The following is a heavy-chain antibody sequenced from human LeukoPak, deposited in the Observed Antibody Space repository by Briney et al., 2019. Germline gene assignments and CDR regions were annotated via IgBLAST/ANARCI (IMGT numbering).Heavy chain of an antibody. J-gene: IGHJ4*02. Sequence: PSETLSLTCEVSGGSISGYYWSWIRQPAGKGLEWIGRLDSSGSTNYNSSLKSRVTMSIDRSQFSLRLTSVTAADTAIYYCARGTSCGSKCFFDYWGQGILVTVSS. CDR1: GGSISGYY. CDR2: LDSSGST. CDR3: ARGTSCGSKCFFDY. D-gene: IGHD2-21*01. V-gene: IGHV4-4*07.